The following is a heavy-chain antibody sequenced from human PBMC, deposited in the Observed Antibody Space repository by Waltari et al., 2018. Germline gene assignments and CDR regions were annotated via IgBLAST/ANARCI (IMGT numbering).Heavy chain of an antibody. Sequence: EVQLVQSGAEVKKPGESPKISCKGSGYSFTSYLIGWVRQMPGKGLEWMGIIYSGDSYTRYSPSFQGQVTISADNSISTAYLQWSSRKASDTAMYYCARRQFDYGYNAFDIGGQGTMVTVSS. CDR1: GYSFTSYL. V-gene: IGHV5-51*01. D-gene: IGHD5-18*01. CDR2: IYSGDSYT. J-gene: IGHJ3*02. CDR3: ARRQFDYGYNAFDI.